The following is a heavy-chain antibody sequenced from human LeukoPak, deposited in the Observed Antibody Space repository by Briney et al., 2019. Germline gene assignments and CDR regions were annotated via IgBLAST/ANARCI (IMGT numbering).Heavy chain of an antibody. J-gene: IGHJ6*03. CDR3: ARGGYQPYYYMDV. D-gene: IGHD2-2*01. CDR2: ISSSSNYI. V-gene: IGHV3-21*01. Sequence: PGGSLRLSCAASGFTFSSYSMDWVRQAPGKGLEWVSSISSSSNYIYYADSVKGRFTISRDNSKKIVYLQMDSLRVDETAVYYCARGGYQPYYYMDVWGKGTTVTVSS. CDR1: GFTFSSYS.